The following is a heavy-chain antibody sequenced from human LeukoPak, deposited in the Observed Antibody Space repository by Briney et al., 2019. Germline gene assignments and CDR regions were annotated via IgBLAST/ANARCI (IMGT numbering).Heavy chain of an antibody. J-gene: IGHJ4*02. Sequence: SETLSLTCTDSGYSISTGYYWGWIRQSPGKGLEWIGYIYHTGSTSYSPSLKSRVTISADTSQNQFSLKLSSVTAADTAVYYCARTLSRWDPFDYWGQGTLVTVSS. CDR2: IYHTGST. CDR3: ARTLSRWDPFDY. D-gene: IGHD1-26*01. CDR1: GYSISTGYY. V-gene: IGHV4-59*01.